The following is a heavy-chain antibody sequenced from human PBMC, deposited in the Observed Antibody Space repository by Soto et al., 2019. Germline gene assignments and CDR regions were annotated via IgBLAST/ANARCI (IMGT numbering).Heavy chain of an antibody. CDR1: ADTFTSYY. Sequence: ASVKVSCKVPADTFTSYYIHWVRQAPGHGLEGMGIINPNGGSTRFAQTFQGRITRTTDTSTSTVYMELSSLRSEDTAVYYCARVYTMVRGVTPYYYYGMDVWGQGTTVTVSS. D-gene: IGHD3-10*01. CDR2: INPNGGST. V-gene: IGHV1-46*01. J-gene: IGHJ6*02. CDR3: ARVYTMVRGVTPYYYYGMDV.